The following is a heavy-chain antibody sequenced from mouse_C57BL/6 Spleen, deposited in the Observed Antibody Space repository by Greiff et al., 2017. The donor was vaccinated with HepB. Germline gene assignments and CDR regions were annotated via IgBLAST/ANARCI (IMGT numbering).Heavy chain of an antibody. CDR2: ISDGGSYT. V-gene: IGHV5-4*01. J-gene: IGHJ2*01. Sequence: EVQLVESGGGLVKPGGSLKLSCAASGFTFSSYAMSWVRQTPEKRLEWVATISDGGSYTYYQDNVKGRFTISRDNAQNNLYMQMSHLKSEDTAMYYWARDGGGYFDYWGHGTTLTVSS. CDR1: GFTFSSYA. CDR3: ARDGGGYFDY.